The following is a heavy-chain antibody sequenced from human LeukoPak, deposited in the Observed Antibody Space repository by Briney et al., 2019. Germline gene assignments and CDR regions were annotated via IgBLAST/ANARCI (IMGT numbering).Heavy chain of an antibody. J-gene: IGHJ4*02. D-gene: IGHD6-19*01. Sequence: ASEKVSCKASGYTFTSYDINWVRQATGQGLEWMGWMNPNSGNTGYAQKFQGRVTMTTDTSTSTAYMELRSLRSDDTAVYCCARDEPPGIAVAGPDYWGQGTLVTVSS. CDR3: ARDEPPGIAVAGPDY. CDR1: GYTFTSYD. V-gene: IGHV1-8*01. CDR2: MNPNSGNT.